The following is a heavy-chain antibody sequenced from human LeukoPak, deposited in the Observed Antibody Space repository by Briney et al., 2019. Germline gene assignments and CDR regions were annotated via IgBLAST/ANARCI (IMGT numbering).Heavy chain of an antibody. CDR1: GGSISSGGYY. D-gene: IGHD3-10*01. Sequence: PSETLSLTCTVSGGSISSGGYYWSWIRQHPGKGLEWIGYIYYSGSTNYNPSLKSRVTISVDTSKNQFSLKLSFVTAADTAVYYCARGQPFGPAGYFDYWGQGTLVTVSS. CDR3: ARGQPFGPAGYFDY. V-gene: IGHV4-61*08. CDR2: IYYSGST. J-gene: IGHJ4*02.